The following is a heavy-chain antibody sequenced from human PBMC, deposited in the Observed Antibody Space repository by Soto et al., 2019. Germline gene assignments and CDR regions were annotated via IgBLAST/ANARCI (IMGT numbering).Heavy chain of an antibody. CDR3: AVGGNYLGMDV. Sequence: HVQLVQSGAEVKKPGASVKVSCKASGYTFTSYYMHWVRLAPGQGLEWMGIINPDGGGTSYAQQFQGRVIMTRDTSTSTVYMEMSSLRSEDTAVYYCAVGGNYLGMDVWGQGTTVTVSS. J-gene: IGHJ6*02. V-gene: IGHV1-46*01. CDR1: GYTFTSYY. CDR2: INPDGGGT.